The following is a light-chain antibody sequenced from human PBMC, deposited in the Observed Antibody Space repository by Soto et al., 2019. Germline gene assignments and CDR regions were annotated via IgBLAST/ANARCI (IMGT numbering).Light chain of an antibody. CDR3: QQYGDSPTT. CDR1: QIVSSSY. Sequence: EIVLTQSPGTLSLSPGERASLSCGASQIVSSSYLAWYQQKPGQAPRLLIYGSATRATGIPDRFSSSGSGTDFTLTISRLEPEDCAVYYCQQYGDSPTTFGPGTRLEIK. J-gene: IGKJ5*01. V-gene: IGKV3-20*01. CDR2: GSA.